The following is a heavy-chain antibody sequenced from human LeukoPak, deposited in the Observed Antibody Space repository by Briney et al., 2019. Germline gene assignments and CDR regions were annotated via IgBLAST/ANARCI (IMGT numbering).Heavy chain of an antibody. D-gene: IGHD7-27*01. V-gene: IGHV3-30*02. J-gene: IGHJ5*02. Sequence: GGSLRLSCAASGFTFSSYGMHWVRQAPGRGLEWVAFIRYDGSNKYYADSAKGRFTISRDNSKNTLYLQMNSLRAEDTAVYYCAKVFEAGDRDWFDPWGRGTLVTVSS. CDR3: AKVFEAGDRDWFDP. CDR1: GFTFSSYG. CDR2: IRYDGSNK.